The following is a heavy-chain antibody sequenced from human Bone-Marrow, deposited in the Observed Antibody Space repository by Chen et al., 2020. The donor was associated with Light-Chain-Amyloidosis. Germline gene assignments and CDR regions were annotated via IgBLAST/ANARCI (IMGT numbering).Heavy chain of an antibody. J-gene: IGHJ4*02. CDR1: GFSYSRFA. D-gene: IGHD6-19*01. Sequence: EVQLLESGGGLAQAGGSLRLSREAPGFSYSRFAMTRVRLAPGKGLEWVSSISATGGSIYYADSVKGRFTISRDNSKNTLSLQMDSLRDEDTAIYYCARDRLGWGFPNNPFDVWGQGSLVTVSS. CDR3: ARDRLGWGFPNNPFDV. V-gene: IGHV3-23*01. CDR2: ISATGGSI.